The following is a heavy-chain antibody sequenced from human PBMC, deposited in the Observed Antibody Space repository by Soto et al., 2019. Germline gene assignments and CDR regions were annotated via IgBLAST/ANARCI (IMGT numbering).Heavy chain of an antibody. CDR1: GGSISSYY. D-gene: IGHD6-25*01. CDR3: ARHPSPYSSGPRFDY. CDR2: NYYSGST. Sequence: QVQLQESGPGLVKPSETLSLTCTVSGGSISSYYWSWIRQPPGKGLEWIGYNYYSGSTNYNPSLHSRVTIPVDTSTNQVSLKLSSVTAADTAVYYCARHPSPYSSGPRFDYWGQGTLVTVSS. V-gene: IGHV4-59*08. J-gene: IGHJ4*02.